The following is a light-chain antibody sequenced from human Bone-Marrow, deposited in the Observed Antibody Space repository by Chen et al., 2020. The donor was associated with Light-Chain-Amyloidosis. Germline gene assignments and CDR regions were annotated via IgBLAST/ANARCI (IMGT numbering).Light chain of an antibody. CDR2: KAF. CDR3: QQYNSNPLT. J-gene: IGKJ4*01. Sequence: DIQMTQSPSTLSASVGDRVTFTCRASRTISTWLAWYQQKPGKAPKLLIYKAFTLESGVPSRFSGSGSGTEFTLTISRLQPDDFATYDCQQYNSNPLTFGGGTKVEIK. V-gene: IGKV1-5*03. CDR1: RTISTW.